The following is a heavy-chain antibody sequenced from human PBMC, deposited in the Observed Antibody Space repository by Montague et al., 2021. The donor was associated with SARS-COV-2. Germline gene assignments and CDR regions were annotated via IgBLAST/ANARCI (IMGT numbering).Heavy chain of an antibody. J-gene: IGHJ5*02. CDR3: ARHWITMIVVVIKGGWFDP. CDR2: IYYSGST. D-gene: IGHD3-22*01. V-gene: IGHV4-59*08. CDR1: GGSISSSS. Sequence: SETLSLTCTVSGGSISSSSWGWIRQPPGKGLEWIGSIYYSGSTYYNPSLKSRVTISIDMSKNQFSLKLSSVTAADTAVYYCARHWITMIVVVIKGGWFDPWGQGTLVTVSS.